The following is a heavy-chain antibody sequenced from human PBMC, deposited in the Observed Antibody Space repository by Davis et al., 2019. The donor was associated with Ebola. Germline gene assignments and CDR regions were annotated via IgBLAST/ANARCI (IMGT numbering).Heavy chain of an antibody. J-gene: IGHJ4*02. CDR3: AKSTMIVGDWDFDY. V-gene: IGHV3-23*01. D-gene: IGHD3-22*01. CDR2: ITGSGGSR. CDR1: GFPFSHYA. Sequence: GESLKISCAASGFPFSHYAMSWVRQAPGKGLEWVSSITGSGGSRYHADSVKGRFTISRDNSENTLHLQMNSLRADDTAVYYCAKSTMIVGDWDFDYWGQGTLVTVSS.